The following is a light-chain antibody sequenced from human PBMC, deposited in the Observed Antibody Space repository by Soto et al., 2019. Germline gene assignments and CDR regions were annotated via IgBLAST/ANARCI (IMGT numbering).Light chain of an antibody. V-gene: IGKV4-1*01. CDR3: QQYGSSLLIT. CDR2: GAS. CDR1: QSVLYSSNNKNY. Sequence: DIVMTQSPDSLAVSLGERATINCKSSQSVLYSSNNKNYLAWYQQKPGQAPRLVVYGASSRATGVPDRFSASGSGTDFTLTISRLEPEDFAVYHCQQYGSSLLITFGQGTRLEIK. J-gene: IGKJ5*01.